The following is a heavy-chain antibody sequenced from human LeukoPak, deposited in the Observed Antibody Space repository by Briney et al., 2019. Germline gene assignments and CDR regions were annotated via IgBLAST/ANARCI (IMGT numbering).Heavy chain of an antibody. J-gene: IGHJ4*02. CDR3: GRSPYYYGSGSYNDY. Sequence: SETLSLTCTVSGYSISSGYYWGWIRQPPGKGLEWIGSIYHSGSTYYTPSLKSRVPISVDTSKNPLSLKQSSVTAGGTAVDFLGRSPYYYGSGSYNDYWGQGTLVTVSS. V-gene: IGHV4-38-2*02. CDR2: IYHSGST. D-gene: IGHD3-10*01. CDR1: GYSISSGYY.